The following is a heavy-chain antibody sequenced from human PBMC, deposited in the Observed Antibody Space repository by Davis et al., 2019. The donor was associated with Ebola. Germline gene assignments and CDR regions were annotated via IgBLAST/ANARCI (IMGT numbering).Heavy chain of an antibody. J-gene: IGHJ3*01. CDR2: IAYTGNT. CDR3: ARGGLVPAALYL. CDR1: GGSISPYY. Sequence: PSETLSLTCTVSGGSISPYYWSWIRQPPGKGLEWIGYIAYTGNTIYNPTLKSRVTISGDTSKKQFFLRLSSVTAADSAVYYCARGGLVPAALYLWGQGAMVTVSS. V-gene: IGHV4-59*01. D-gene: IGHD2-2*01.